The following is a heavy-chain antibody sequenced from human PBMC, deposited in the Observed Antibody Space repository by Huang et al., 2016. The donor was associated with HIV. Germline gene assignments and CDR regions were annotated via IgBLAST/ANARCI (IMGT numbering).Heavy chain of an antibody. CDR3: ARAALVNNQYFDY. CDR2: INPIFVTT. CDR1: EGTFSSYY. Sequence: VQLIQSGAEVKKTGSSVRVSCRASEGTFSSYYIGWMWQAPGQGLEWIVGINPIFVTTTYAQKFQGRVSIAADESTSTSYMDLNSLRSEDTAVYYCARAALVNNQYFDYWGQGTLVTVSS. V-gene: IGHV1-69*12. J-gene: IGHJ4*02. D-gene: IGHD5-18*01.